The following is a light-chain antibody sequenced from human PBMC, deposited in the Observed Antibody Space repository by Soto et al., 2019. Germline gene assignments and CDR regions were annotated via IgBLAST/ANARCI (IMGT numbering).Light chain of an antibody. J-gene: IGKJ1*01. Sequence: DIQMTQSPSTLSGSVGDRVTITCRASQTISSWLAWYQQKPGKAPKLLIYKASTLKSGVPSRFSGSGSGTEFTLTISSLQPDEFATYYCQHYNSYSEAFGQGTKVGLK. V-gene: IGKV1-5*03. CDR1: QTISSW. CDR3: QHYNSYSEA. CDR2: KAS.